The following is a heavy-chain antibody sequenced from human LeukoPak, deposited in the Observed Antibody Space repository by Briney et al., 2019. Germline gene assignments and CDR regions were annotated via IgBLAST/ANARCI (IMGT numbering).Heavy chain of an antibody. CDR1: GYTLTELS. V-gene: IGHV1-24*01. D-gene: IGHD5-24*01. CDR2: FDPEDGET. CDR3: AKDKGLRNEWLQVVHDY. Sequence: ASVKVSCKVSGYTLTELSMHWVRQAPGKGLEWMGGFDPEDGETIYAQKFQGRVTMTEDTSTDTAYMELSSLRSEDTAFYYCAKDKGLRNEWLQVVHDYWGQGTLVSVSS. J-gene: IGHJ4*02.